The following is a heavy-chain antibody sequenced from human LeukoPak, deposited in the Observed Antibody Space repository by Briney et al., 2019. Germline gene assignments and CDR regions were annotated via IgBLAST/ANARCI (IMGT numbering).Heavy chain of an antibody. CDR3: AKDLSWFGGSLATFGY. CDR2: ISGSGRGGRT. J-gene: IGHJ4*02. Sequence: PGGSLRLSCAASGFTFTNYAMSWVRQAPGKGLEWVSNISGSGRGGRTYYADSVKGRFTISRDNSKNTLYLQMNSLSAEDTAVYYCAKDLSWFGGSLATFGYWGQGTLATVSS. CDR1: GFTFTNYA. D-gene: IGHD3-10*01. V-gene: IGHV3-23*01.